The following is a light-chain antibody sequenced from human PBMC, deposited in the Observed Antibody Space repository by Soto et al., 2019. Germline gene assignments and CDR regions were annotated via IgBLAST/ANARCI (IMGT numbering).Light chain of an antibody. CDR2: DVS. J-gene: IGLJ1*01. CDR1: SSDVGAYNF. Sequence: QSALTQPPSASGSPGQSVTISCTGTSSDVGAYNFVSWYQQHPGKAPKLMIYDVSQRPSWVPDRFSASKSGNTASLTVSGHQAEDEADYYCSSHAGTDNPFVFGTGTKLTVL. V-gene: IGLV2-8*01. CDR3: SSHAGTDNPFV.